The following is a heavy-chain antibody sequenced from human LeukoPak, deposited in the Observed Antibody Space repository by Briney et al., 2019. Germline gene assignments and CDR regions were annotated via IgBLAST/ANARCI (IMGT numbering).Heavy chain of an antibody. J-gene: IGHJ6*04. CDR3: ARGTRGGPRMDV. V-gene: IGHV4-30-4*01. CDR1: GGSISSGDYY. Sequence: PSQTLSLTCTVSGGSISSGDYYWSWIRQPPGKGLEWIGYIYYSGSTYYNPSLKSRVTISVDTSKNQFSLKLSSVTAADTAVYYCARGTRGGPRMDVWGKGTTVTVSS. D-gene: IGHD2-15*01. CDR2: IYYSGST.